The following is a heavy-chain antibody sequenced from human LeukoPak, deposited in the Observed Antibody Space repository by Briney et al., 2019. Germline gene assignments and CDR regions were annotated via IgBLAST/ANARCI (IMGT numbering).Heavy chain of an antibody. CDR3: ARGPLGIGFDY. CDR1: GFTFSSYG. CDR2: IWYDGSNK. J-gene: IGHJ4*02. D-gene: IGHD7-27*01. Sequence: GESLRLSCAASGFTFSSYGMHWVRQAPGKGLEWVAVIWYDGSNKYYGDSVKGRFTISRDNSKNTLYLQMNSLRAEDTAVYYCARGPLGIGFDYWGQGTLVTVSS. V-gene: IGHV3-33*08.